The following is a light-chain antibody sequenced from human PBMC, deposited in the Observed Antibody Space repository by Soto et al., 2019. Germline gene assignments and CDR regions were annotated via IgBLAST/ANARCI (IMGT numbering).Light chain of an antibody. CDR3: SSYTSSSTLV. V-gene: IGLV2-14*03. CDR2: DVS. Sequence: QSVLTQPASVSGSPGQSLTISCTGTSSDIGDYNYVSWYQQHPDKAPKLLIYDVSNRPTGVSNRFSGSKSGNTASLTISGLQAEDEADYYCSSYTSSSTLVFGGGTQLTVL. J-gene: IGLJ2*01. CDR1: SSDIGDYNY.